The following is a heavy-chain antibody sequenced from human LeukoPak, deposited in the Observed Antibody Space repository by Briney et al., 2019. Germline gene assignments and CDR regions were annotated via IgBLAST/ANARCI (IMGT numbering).Heavy chain of an antibody. CDR1: GFTFSSYW. J-gene: IGHJ4*02. CDR3: AREKIRSGSYELDY. V-gene: IGHV3-7*01. D-gene: IGHD3-10*01. Sequence: QAGGSLRLSCAASGFTFSSYWMSWVRQAPGKGLEWVANIKKDGSEKYYVDSVKGRFTISRDNAKKSLYLQMNSLRAEDTAVYYCAREKIRSGSYELDYWGQGTLVTVSS. CDR2: IKKDGSEK.